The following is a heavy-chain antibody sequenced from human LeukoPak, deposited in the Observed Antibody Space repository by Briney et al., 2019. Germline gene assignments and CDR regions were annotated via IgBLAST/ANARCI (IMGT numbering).Heavy chain of an antibody. D-gene: IGHD6-13*01. J-gene: IGHJ3*02. CDR1: GFTFSSYG. Sequence: GGSLRLSCAASGFTFSSYGMHWVRQAPGKGLEWVAVIWYDGSNKYYADPVKGRFTISRDNSKNTLYLQMNSLRAEYTAVYYCARVAIGAAVEAAFDIWGQGTMVTVSS. V-gene: IGHV3-33*01. CDR2: IWYDGSNK. CDR3: ARVAIGAAVEAAFDI.